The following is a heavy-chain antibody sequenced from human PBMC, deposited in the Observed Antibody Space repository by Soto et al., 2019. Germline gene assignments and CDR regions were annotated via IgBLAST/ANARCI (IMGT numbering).Heavy chain of an antibody. J-gene: IGHJ4*02. CDR2: ISRSSSYI. V-gene: IGHV3-21*01. Sequence: PGGSLRLSCAASGFTFSTYSMNWVRQAPGKGLEWVSSISRSSSYIYYADSVKGRFTISRDNAKNSLYLQMNSLRAEDTAVYYCARVPTYCSGTTCYLRTSPQDYWGQGTLVTVSS. CDR3: ARVPTYCSGTTCYLRTSPQDY. D-gene: IGHD2-2*01. CDR1: GFTFSTYS.